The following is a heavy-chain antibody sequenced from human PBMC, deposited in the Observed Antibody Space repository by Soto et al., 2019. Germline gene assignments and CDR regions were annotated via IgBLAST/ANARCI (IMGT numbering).Heavy chain of an antibody. J-gene: IGHJ4*02. CDR2: IYRTGST. CDR3: ASRDPGTSVDY. CDR1: GGSFTSNNW. Sequence: SETLSLTCAVSGGSFTSNNWWTWVRQPPGHGLEWIGEIYRTGSTNYNPSLKSRVTISLDKSENQFSLKVTSLTAADTAVYYCASRDPGTSVDYWGQGTLVTVSS. V-gene: IGHV4-4*02. D-gene: IGHD1-7*01.